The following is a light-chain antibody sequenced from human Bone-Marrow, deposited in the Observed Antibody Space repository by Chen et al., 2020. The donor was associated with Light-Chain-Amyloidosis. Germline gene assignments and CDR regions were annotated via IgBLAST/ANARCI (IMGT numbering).Light chain of an antibody. CDR3: QSADSSGTYEVI. CDR2: RYT. CDR1: DLPTKY. Sequence: SYELTQPPSFSVSPGQTARITCSGDDLPTKYAYWYQQKPGQAPVLVIHRYTERPSGISYRFSDARSVTTATLTISGVQAEDEADYHCQSADSSGTYEVIFGGGTKLTVL. J-gene: IGLJ2*01. V-gene: IGLV3-25*03.